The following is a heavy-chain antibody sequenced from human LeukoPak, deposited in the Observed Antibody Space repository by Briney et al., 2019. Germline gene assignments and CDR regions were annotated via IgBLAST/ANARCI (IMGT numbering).Heavy chain of an antibody. D-gene: IGHD6-13*01. CDR3: ARFPSRNYYFDY. J-gene: IGHJ4*02. CDR1: GGSISSYY. CDR2: IHYTGST. Sequence: PSETLSLTCTVSGGSISSYYWTWIRQPPGKGLEWIGYIHYTGSTNYNPSLKSRVTISVDTSKSQFSLKLSSVTAADTAVYYCARFPSRNYYFDYWGQGTLVTVSS. V-gene: IGHV4-59*12.